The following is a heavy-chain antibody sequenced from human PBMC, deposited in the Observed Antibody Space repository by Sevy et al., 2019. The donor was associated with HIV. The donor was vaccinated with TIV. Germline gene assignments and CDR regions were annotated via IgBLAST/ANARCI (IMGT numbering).Heavy chain of an antibody. J-gene: IGHJ4*02. CDR1: GFTFSSYW. V-gene: IGHV3-7*01. D-gene: IGHD6-19*01. CDR3: AREAGGPRSSGWYIDY. Sequence: GGSLRLSCAASGFTFSSYWMSWVRQAPGKGLEWVANIKQDGSEKYYVDSVKGRFTISRGNAKNSLYLQMNSLRAEDTAVYYCAREAGGPRSSGWYIDYWGQGTLVTVSS. CDR2: IKQDGSEK.